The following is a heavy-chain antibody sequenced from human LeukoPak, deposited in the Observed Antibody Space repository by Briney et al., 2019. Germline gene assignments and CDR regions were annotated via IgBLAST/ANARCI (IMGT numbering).Heavy chain of an antibody. CDR2: ISSSSSNI. CDR3: ARPKTYYYDSSDAFDI. J-gene: IGHJ3*02. Sequence: GGSLRLSCAASGFTFSSYEMNWVRQAPGKGLEWVSYISSSSSNIYYADSVKGRFTISRDNAKNSLYLQMNSLRAEDTAVYYCARPKTYYYDSSDAFDIWGQGTMVTVSS. V-gene: IGHV3-48*01. D-gene: IGHD3-22*01. CDR1: GFTFSSYE.